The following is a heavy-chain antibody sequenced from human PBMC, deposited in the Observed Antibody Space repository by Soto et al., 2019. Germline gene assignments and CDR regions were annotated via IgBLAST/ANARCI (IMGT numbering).Heavy chain of an antibody. CDR3: AKDTSFQLLHKGTFYS. V-gene: IGHV3-9*01. CDR1: GFTFDDFA. CDR2: ISWNSGNT. D-gene: IGHD2-2*01. Sequence: EVQLVEFGGGLVQPGRSLRLSCAASGFTFDDFAMHWVRQAPGRGLEWVSCISWNSGNTGYADSVRGRFTISRDNAKNSLYLQMNSLRAEDTAVYYCAKDTSFQLLHKGTFYSWGQGTLVTVSS. J-gene: IGHJ4*02.